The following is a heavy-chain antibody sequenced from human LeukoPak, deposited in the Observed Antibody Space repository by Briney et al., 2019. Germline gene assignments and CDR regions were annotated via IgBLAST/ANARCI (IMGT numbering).Heavy chain of an antibody. D-gene: IGHD2-15*01. V-gene: IGHV3-21*01. CDR3: ARDSNTHCSGGSCYYYYYGMDV. CDR1: GFTFSSYG. J-gene: IGHJ6*02. CDR2: ISSSSSYI. Sequence: PGGSLRLSCAASGFTFSSYGMHWVRQAPGKGLEWVSSISSSSSYIYYADPVKGRFTISRDNAKNSLYLQMNSLRAEDTAVYYCARDSNTHCSGGSCYYYYYGMDVWGQGTTVTVSS.